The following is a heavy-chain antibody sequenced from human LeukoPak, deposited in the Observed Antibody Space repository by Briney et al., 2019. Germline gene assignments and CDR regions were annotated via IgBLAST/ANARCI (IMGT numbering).Heavy chain of an antibody. J-gene: IGHJ5*02. D-gene: IGHD3-3*01. CDR2: IYYSGST. CDR3: ARYNYDFWSGYSKWFDP. Sequence: SETLSLTCTVSGGSISSYYWSWIRQPPGKGLEWIGYIYYSGSTNYNPSLKSRVTISVDTSKNQFSLKLSSVTAADTAVYYCARYNYDFWSGYSKWFDPWGQGTLVTVPS. V-gene: IGHV4-59*01. CDR1: GGSISSYY.